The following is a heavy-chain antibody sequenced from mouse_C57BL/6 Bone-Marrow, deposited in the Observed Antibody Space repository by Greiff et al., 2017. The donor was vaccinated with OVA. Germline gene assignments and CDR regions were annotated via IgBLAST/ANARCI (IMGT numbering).Heavy chain of an antibody. V-gene: IGHV1-66*01. CDR3: ARRGYYGSRGAMDY. J-gene: IGHJ4*01. D-gene: IGHD1-1*01. CDR2: IYPGSGNT. CDR1: GYSFTSYY. Sequence: QVQLKQSGPELVKPGASVKISCKASGYSFTSYYIHWVKQRPGQGLEWIGWIYPGSGNTKYNEKFKGKATLTADTYSSTAYMQLSSLTSEDSAVYYCARRGYYGSRGAMDYWGQGTSGTVSS.